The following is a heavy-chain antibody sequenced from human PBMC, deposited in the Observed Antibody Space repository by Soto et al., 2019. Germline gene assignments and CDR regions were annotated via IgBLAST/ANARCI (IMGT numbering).Heavy chain of an antibody. CDR3: AKDPAGTTRFDT. V-gene: IGHV3-23*01. Sequence: EGSLRLSCSASGFTFSSYAMSWVRQAPGKGLEWVSAISGSGGSTYYADSVKGRFTISRDNSKNALYLQMNSLRAEDTAVYYCAKDPAGTTRFDTWGQGTPVNGYS. CDR1: GFTFSSYA. D-gene: IGHD1-7*01. CDR2: ISGSGGST. J-gene: IGHJ5*02.